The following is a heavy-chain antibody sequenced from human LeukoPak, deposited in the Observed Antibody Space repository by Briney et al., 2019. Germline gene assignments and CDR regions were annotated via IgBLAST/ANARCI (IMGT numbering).Heavy chain of an antibody. CDR2: IYYSGST. V-gene: IGHV4-59*01. CDR3: ARVEPEYYYDSSGYFDH. Sequence: SETLSLTCTVSGGSISSYYWSWIRQPPGKGLEWIGYIYYSGSTNYNPSLKSRVTISVDTSKNQFSLKLSSVTAADTAVYYCARVEPEYYYDSSGYFDHWGQGTLVTVSS. CDR1: GGSISSYY. J-gene: IGHJ4*02. D-gene: IGHD3-22*01.